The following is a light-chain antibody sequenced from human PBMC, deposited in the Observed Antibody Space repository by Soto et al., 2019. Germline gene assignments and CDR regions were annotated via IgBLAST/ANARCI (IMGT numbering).Light chain of an antibody. Sequence: EIVLTQSPATLSLSPGERATLSCRASQSVSSYLAWYQQKPGQAPRLLIYDASNRATGIPARFSGSGSGTDFTLTINSLEPEDCAVYYCQQRSNWPSITFGQGTRLEIK. J-gene: IGKJ5*01. CDR2: DAS. CDR3: QQRSNWPSIT. CDR1: QSVSSY. V-gene: IGKV3-11*01.